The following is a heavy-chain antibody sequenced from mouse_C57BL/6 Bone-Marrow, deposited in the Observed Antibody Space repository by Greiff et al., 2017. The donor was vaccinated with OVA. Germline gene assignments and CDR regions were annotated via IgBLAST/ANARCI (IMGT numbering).Heavy chain of an antibody. J-gene: IGHJ3*01. V-gene: IGHV3-6*01. Sequence: VQLKESGPGLVKPSQSLSLTCSVTGYSITSGYYWNWIRQFPGNKLEWMGYISYDGSNNYNPSLKNRISITRDTSKNQFFLKLNSVTTEDTATYYCAREGVTTEAWFAYWGQGTLVTVSA. CDR1: GYSITSGYY. D-gene: IGHD2-2*01. CDR3: AREGVTTEAWFAY. CDR2: ISYDGSN.